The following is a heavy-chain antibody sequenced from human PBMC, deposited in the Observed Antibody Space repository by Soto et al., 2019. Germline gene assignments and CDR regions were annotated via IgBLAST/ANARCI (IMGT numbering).Heavy chain of an antibody. CDR1: GGSVSSGGQY. Sequence: QVQLQESGPGLVKPSQTLSLTCTVSGGSVSSGGQYWSWIRQHPGKGLEWIGNIYYSGDTYYNPSLRSRITSSVDTSRNKFYLSLSSVTAADSAVYYCARRHPRLYFGLGGRGTLITVSS. CDR2: IYYSGDT. J-gene: IGHJ2*01. V-gene: IGHV4-31*03. CDR3: ARRHPRLYFGL. D-gene: IGHD4-17*01.